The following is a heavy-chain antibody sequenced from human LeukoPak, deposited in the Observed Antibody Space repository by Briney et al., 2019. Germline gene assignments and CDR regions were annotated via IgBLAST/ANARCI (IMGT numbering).Heavy chain of an antibody. CDR3: AKGRRSTSWYFFGFDI. Sequence: PGGSLRLSCTASGFTFSSYAMSWVRQAPGKGLEWVSAVSGGGGSTYYADSVKGRFTISRDNSKNTLSVEMNSLRAEDTAVYYCAKGRRSTSWYFFGFDIWGQGTMVTVSS. D-gene: IGHD2-2*01. CDR2: VSGGGGST. CDR1: GFTFSSYA. V-gene: IGHV3-23*01. J-gene: IGHJ3*02.